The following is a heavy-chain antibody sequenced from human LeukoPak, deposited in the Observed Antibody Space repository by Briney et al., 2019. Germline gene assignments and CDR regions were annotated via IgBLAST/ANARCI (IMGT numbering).Heavy chain of an antibody. J-gene: IGHJ4*02. V-gene: IGHV3-48*01. D-gene: IGHD4/OR15-4a*01. CDR2: ISASETSI. CDR3: AKERDYGPADY. CDR1: GFTFSLYN. Sequence: GGSLRLSCAASGFTFSLYNMNWVRQAPGKGLEWVSQISASETSIKYADSVRGRFTVSRDNSKNTLFLQMNSLRAEDTAIYYCAKERDYGPADYWGQGTLVTVSS.